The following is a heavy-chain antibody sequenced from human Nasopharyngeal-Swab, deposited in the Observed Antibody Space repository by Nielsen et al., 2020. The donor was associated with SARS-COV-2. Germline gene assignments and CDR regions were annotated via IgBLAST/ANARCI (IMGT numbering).Heavy chain of an antibody. Sequence: SETLSLTCTVSGGSISSYYWSWIRQPPGKGLEWIGYIYYSGSTNYNPSLKSRVTISVDTSKNQFSLKLGSVTAADTAVYYCARGAKTSYWYFDYWGQGTLVTVSS. CDR3: ARGAKTSYWYFDY. V-gene: IGHV4-59*13. D-gene: IGHD1-26*01. CDR2: IYYSGST. J-gene: IGHJ4*02. CDR1: GGSISSYY.